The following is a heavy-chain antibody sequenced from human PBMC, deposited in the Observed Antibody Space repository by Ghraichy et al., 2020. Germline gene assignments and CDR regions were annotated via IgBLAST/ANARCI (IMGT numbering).Heavy chain of an antibody. CDR2: IYSSGST. CDR3: ARDQRVNYDFWSGSVSNWFDP. J-gene: IGHJ5*02. D-gene: IGHD3-3*01. V-gene: IGHV4-4*07. CDR1: GSSISSYY. Sequence: SETLSLTCTVSGSSISSYYWSWIRQPAGKGLEWIGRIYSSGSTNYNPSLKSRVTMSGDTSKNQFSLKLSSVTAADTAVYYCARDQRVNYDFWSGSVSNWFDPWGQGTLVTVSS.